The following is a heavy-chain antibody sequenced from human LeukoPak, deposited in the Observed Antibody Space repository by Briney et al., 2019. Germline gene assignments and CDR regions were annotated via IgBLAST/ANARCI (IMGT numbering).Heavy chain of an antibody. Sequence: SETLSLTCTVSGGSISSSTYYWGWIRQTPGKGLEWIGSIYYSGSTYYNPSLKSRVTISVDTSKNQFSLKLSSVTAADTAVYYCARDGFERFLEWLPLHEYYFDYWGQGTLVTVSS. J-gene: IGHJ4*02. CDR2: IYYSGST. CDR1: GGSISSSTYY. CDR3: ARDGFERFLEWLPLHEYYFDY. V-gene: IGHV4-39*07. D-gene: IGHD3-3*01.